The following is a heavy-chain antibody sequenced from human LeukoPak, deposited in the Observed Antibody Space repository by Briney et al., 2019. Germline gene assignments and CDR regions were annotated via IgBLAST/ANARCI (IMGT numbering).Heavy chain of an antibody. CDR2: ISGSGGST. D-gene: IGHD6-19*01. V-gene: IGHV3-23*01. Sequence: GGSLRLSCAASGFTFSSYGMSWVRQAPGKGLEWVSAISGSGGSTYYADSVKGRFTISRDNSKNTLYLQMNSLRAEDTAVYYCATSQAAVAGTFDSWGQGTLVTVSS. J-gene: IGHJ4*02. CDR3: ATSQAAVAGTFDS. CDR1: GFTFSSYG.